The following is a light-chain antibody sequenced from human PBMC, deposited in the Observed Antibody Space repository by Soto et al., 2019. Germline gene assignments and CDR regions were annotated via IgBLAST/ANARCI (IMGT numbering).Light chain of an antibody. V-gene: IGLV2-14*01. CDR3: SSYTSSSTVV. J-gene: IGLJ2*01. CDR1: SSDVGGYNY. CDR2: EVS. Sequence: QSALTQPASVSGSPGQSITISCTGTSSDVGGYNYVSWYQQHTDKAPKLMIYEVSNRPSGISNRFSGSKSGNTASLTISGLQAEDEADYYCSSYTSSSTVVFGGGTKLTVL.